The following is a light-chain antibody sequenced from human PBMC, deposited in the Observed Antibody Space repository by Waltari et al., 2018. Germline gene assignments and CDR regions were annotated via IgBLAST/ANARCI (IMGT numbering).Light chain of an antibody. CDR2: SNN. J-gene: IGLJ3*02. Sequence: QSVLTQPPSASGTPGQRVTLSCSGSSSNIGVNLVHWFQQLPGTAPKVLIYSNNQRPSGVPDRFSGSKSGTSASLAISGLQSEDEADYYCAAWDATLDGGVFGGGTKLTVL. V-gene: IGLV1-44*01. CDR1: SSNIGVNL. CDR3: AAWDATLDGGV.